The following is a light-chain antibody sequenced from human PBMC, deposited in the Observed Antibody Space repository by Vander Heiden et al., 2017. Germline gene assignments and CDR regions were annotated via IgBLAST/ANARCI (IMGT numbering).Light chain of an antibody. CDR1: GSDVGGYNY. V-gene: IGLV2-14*01. CDR3: SSYTSSSTYV. J-gene: IGLJ1*01. CDR2: EVS. Sequence: QSALPHPASVSGSPGPSITISCTGTGSDVGGYNYVSWYQHHPGKAPKLMSYEVSNRHSGISKRFSGSKSGNTAALKIAGLQAEDEAYDDGSSYTSSSTYVVGTGTKVTGL.